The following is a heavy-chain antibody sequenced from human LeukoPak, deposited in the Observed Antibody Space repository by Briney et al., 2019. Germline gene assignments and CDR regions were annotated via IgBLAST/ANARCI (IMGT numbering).Heavy chain of an antibody. V-gene: IGHV3-66*01. D-gene: IGHD3-9*01. CDR2: IYSSGST. CDR1: GFIVSSNY. CDR3: APIAIRSGY. Sequence: GGSLRLSCAASGFIVSSNYMSWVRQAPGKGLEWVSVIYSSGSTYYADSVKGRFTISRDNSKNTLYLQMNSLRAEDTAVYYCAPIAIRSGYWGQGTLVTVSS. J-gene: IGHJ4*02.